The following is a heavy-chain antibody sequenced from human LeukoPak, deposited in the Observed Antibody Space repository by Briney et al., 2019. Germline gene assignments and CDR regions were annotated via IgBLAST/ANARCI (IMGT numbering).Heavy chain of an antibody. CDR3: AKDGPGSYYYYMDV. V-gene: IGHV3-21*04. CDR1: GFTISDHT. Sequence: GGSLRLSCAASGFTISDHTMNWVRQAPGKGLEWVSSISSSGRYIYYSGSVKGRFTISKDNAKNTLYLQMNSLRAEDTAVYYCAKDGPGSYYYYMDVWGKGTTVTVSS. J-gene: IGHJ6*03. D-gene: IGHD1-14*01. CDR2: ISSSGRYI.